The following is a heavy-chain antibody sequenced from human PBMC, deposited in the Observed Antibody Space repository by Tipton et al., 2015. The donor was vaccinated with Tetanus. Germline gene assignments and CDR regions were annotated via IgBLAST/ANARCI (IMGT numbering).Heavy chain of an antibody. J-gene: IGHJ4*02. CDR1: GASMSRYY. V-gene: IGHV4-59*12. Sequence: GLVKPSETLSLKCSVSGASMSRYYWSWIRQSPGKGLEWIAYISHSGSRYYTGSTTYNPSLKSRVALSVDMSKNEVSLRLSSVIAADTAVYYCAPLEDLGSGWYPFEYWGQGLLVPV. CDR2: ISHSGSRYYTGST. D-gene: IGHD6-19*01. CDR3: APLEDLGSGWYPFEY.